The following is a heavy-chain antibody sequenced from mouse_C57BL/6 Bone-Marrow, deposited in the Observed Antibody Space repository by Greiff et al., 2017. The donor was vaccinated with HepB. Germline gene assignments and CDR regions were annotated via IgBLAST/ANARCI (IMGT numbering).Heavy chain of an antibody. Sequence: QVQLQQSGAELVKPGASVKISCKASGYAFSSYWMNWVKQRPGKGLEWIGQIYPGDGDTNYNGKFKGKATLTADKSSSTAYMQLSSLTSEDSAVYFCARCWLLRTYAMDYWGQGTSVTVSS. CDR2: IYPGDGDT. V-gene: IGHV1-80*01. J-gene: IGHJ4*01. D-gene: IGHD2-3*01. CDR3: ARCWLLRTYAMDY. CDR1: GYAFSSYW.